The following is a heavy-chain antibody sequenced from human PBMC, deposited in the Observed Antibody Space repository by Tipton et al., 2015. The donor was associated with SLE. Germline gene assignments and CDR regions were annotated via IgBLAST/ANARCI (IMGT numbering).Heavy chain of an antibody. CDR1: GVSISTYY. J-gene: IGHJ4*02. CDR3: SGTTATMNLPRFDF. D-gene: IGHD5-12*01. Sequence: TLSLTCTVSGVSISTYYWSWIRQPPGKGLEWLGYISYGNTKYNPPLSKRLTTSVDTSKNQLSLRLSSLTAADTAVYFCSGTTATMNLPRFDFSGLGTLVAVSS. CDR2: ISYGNT. V-gene: IGHV4-59*01.